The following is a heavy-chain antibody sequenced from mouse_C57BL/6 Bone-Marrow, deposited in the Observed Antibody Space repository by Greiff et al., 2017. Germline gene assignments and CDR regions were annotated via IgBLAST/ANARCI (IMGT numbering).Heavy chain of an antibody. V-gene: IGHV2-6-1*01. CDR1: GFSLTSYG. CDR2: IWSDGST. CDR3: ARHTVVGNYYAMDY. D-gene: IGHD1-1*01. J-gene: IGHJ4*01. Sequence: QVQLKESGPGLVAPSQSLSITCTVSGFSLTSYGVHWVRQPPGKGLEWLVVIWSDGSTTYNSAPKSRLSISKDNSKSQVFLKMNSLQADDKAMYYCARHTVVGNYYAMDYWGQGTSGTVSS.